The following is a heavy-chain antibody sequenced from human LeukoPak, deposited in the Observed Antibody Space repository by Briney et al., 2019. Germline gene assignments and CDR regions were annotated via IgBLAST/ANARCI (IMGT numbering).Heavy chain of an antibody. Sequence: GGSLRLSCAASGFTFSSYAMSWVRQPPGKGLEWVSAISGSGGSTYYADSVKGRFTISRDNSKNTLYLQMNSLRAEDTAVYYCAKGRIAARLTFDYWGQGTLVTVSS. V-gene: IGHV3-23*01. CDR3: AKGRIAARLTFDY. CDR2: ISGSGGST. CDR1: GFTFSSYA. J-gene: IGHJ4*02. D-gene: IGHD6-6*01.